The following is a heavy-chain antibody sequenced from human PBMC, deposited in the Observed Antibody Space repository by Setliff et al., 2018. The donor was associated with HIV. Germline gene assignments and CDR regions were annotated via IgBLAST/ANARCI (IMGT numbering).Heavy chain of an antibody. Sequence: GGSLRLSCAASGFTFSSYWMNWVRQAPGKGLEWVANIKQDGRGKYYVDSVKGRFTISRDNAKNSLYLQMNSLRAEDTAVYYCARRAYCSSTTCFDNWGQGTQVTVSS. V-gene: IGHV3-7*01. CDR2: IKQDGRGK. D-gene: IGHD2-2*01. CDR1: GFTFSSYW. CDR3: ARRAYCSSTTCFDN. J-gene: IGHJ4*02.